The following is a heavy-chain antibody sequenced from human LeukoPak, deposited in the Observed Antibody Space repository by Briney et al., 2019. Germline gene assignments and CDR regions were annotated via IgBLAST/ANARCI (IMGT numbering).Heavy chain of an antibody. CDR1: GGTFSSYA. V-gene: IGHV1-69*13. J-gene: IGHJ5*02. CDR3: ARAGYCSSTSCDGNNWFDP. Sequence: ASVKVSCKASGGTFSSYAISWVRQAPGQGLEWMGGIIPIFGTANYAQKFQGRVTITADESTSTAHMELSSLRSEDTAVYYCARAGYCSSTSCDGNNWFDPWGQGTLVTVSS. CDR2: IIPIFGTA. D-gene: IGHD2-2*01.